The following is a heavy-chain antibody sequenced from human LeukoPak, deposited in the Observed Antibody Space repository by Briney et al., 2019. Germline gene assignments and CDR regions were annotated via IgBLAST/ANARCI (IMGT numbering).Heavy chain of an antibody. J-gene: IGHJ6*03. CDR1: GYTFTSYD. V-gene: IGHV1-8*03. CDR2: MNPNSGNT. CDR3: ARGMVGATDYYYYYMDV. D-gene: IGHD1-26*01. Sequence: ASVKVSCKASGYTFTSYDINRVRQATGQGLEWMGWMNPNSGNTGYAQKFQGRVTITRNTSISTAYMELSSLRSEDTAVYYCARGMVGATDYYYYYMDVWGKGTTVTVSS.